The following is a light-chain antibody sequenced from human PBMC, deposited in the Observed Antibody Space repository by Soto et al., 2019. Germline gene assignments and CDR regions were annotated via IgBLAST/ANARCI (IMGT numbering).Light chain of an antibody. CDR3: QHYGSAPST. CDR2: GAS. CDR1: QSVSSNF. Sequence: EIVLTQSPGTLSLSPGEGATLSCRASQSVSSNFLAWYQQKPGQAPRLLIYGASSRATGIPDRFSGSGSGTDFTLTSSRLEPEDFAVYYCQHYGSAPSTFGQGTRLEIK. J-gene: IGKJ5*01. V-gene: IGKV3-20*01.